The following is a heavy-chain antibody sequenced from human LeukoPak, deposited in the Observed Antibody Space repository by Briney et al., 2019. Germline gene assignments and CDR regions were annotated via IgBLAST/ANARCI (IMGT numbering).Heavy chain of an antibody. J-gene: IGHJ5*02. V-gene: IGHV3-23*01. CDR1: GFTFSNYA. Sequence: GASLRLSCAASGFTFSNYAMSWVRQAPGKGLEWVSAISGSGDSTYYADSVKGRFTISRDNSKNTLYLQVNSLRAEDTAIYYCAKDQYGGSYYWLDPWGQGTLVTVSS. D-gene: IGHD1-26*01. CDR3: AKDQYGGSYYWLDP. CDR2: ISGSGDST.